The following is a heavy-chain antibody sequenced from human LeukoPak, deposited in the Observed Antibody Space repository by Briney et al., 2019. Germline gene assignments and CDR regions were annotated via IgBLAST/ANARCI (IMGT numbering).Heavy chain of an antibody. D-gene: IGHD3-9*01. CDR1: GGSISSYY. Sequence: SETPSLTCTVSGGSISSYYWSWIRQPPGKGLEWIGYIYYSGSTNYNPSLKSRVTISVDTSKNQFSLKLSSVTAADTAVYYCARKGDILTGYYNHFDYWGQGTLVTVSS. J-gene: IGHJ4*02. V-gene: IGHV4-59*01. CDR3: ARKGDILTGYYNHFDY. CDR2: IYYSGST.